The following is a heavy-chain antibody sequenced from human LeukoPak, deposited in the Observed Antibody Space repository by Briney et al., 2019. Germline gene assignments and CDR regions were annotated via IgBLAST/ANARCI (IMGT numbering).Heavy chain of an antibody. J-gene: IGHJ4*02. V-gene: IGHV4-39*01. CDR2: IYYSGST. D-gene: IGHD6-13*01. Sequence: SQTLSLTCTVSGGSISSGSYYWGWIRQPPGKGLEWIGSIYYSGSTYYNPSLKSRVTISVDTSKNQFSLKLSSVTAADTAVYYCARGAAAGTYFDYWGQGTLVTVSS. CDR1: GGSISSGSYY. CDR3: ARGAAAGTYFDY.